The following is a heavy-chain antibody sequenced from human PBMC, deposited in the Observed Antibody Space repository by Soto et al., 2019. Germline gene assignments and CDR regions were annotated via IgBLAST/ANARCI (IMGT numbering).Heavy chain of an antibody. V-gene: IGHV3-33*01. J-gene: IGHJ6*03. Sequence: GGSLRLSCAASGFTFSSYGMHWVRQAPGKGLEWVAVIWYDGSNKYYADSVKGRFTISRDNSKNTLYLQMNSLRAEDTAVYYCARSGHYDSSGYYYYYYYMDVWGKGTTVTVSS. CDR2: IWYDGSNK. CDR1: GFTFSSYG. D-gene: IGHD3-22*01. CDR3: ARSGHYDSSGYYYYYYYMDV.